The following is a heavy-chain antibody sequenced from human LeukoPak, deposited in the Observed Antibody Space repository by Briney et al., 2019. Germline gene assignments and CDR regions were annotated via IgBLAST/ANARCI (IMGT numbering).Heavy chain of an antibody. CDR3: ARDRGGSYDYYYYGMDV. D-gene: IGHD1-26*01. CDR2: MNPNSGNT. V-gene: IGHV1-8*01. CDR1: GYTFTSYD. Sequence: ASVKISCKASGYTFTSYDINWVRQATGQGLEWMGWMNPNSGNTGYAQKFQGRVTMTRNTSISTAYMELSSLRSEDTAVYYCARDRGGSYDYYYYGMDVWGQGTTVTVSS. J-gene: IGHJ6*02.